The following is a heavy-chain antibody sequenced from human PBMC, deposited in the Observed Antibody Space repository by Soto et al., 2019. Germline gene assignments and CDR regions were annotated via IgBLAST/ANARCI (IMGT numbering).Heavy chain of an antibody. CDR1: GGTFSSYA. V-gene: IGHV1-69*01. CDR2: IIPIFGTA. J-gene: IGHJ1*01. D-gene: IGHD6-6*01. CDR3: AGPFIYSSPSRDPGFGKYFQH. Sequence: QVPLVQSGAEVKKPGSSVKVSCKASGGTFSSYAISWVRQAPGQGLEWMGGIIPIFGTANYAQKFQGRVTITADESTSTAYMELSSLRSEDTAVYYCAGPFIYSSPSRDPGFGKYFQHWGQGTLVTVSS.